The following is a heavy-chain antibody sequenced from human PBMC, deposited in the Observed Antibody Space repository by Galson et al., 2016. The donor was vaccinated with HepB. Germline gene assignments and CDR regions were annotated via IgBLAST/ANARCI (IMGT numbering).Heavy chain of an antibody. V-gene: IGHV4-4*02. CDR3: AASSGWWRLDS. Sequence: ETLSLTCGVSGASITSGHWWSCVRQPPGKGLEWIGEMSHTGGTNYNPSHKSRVTIALDKSNNQFSVKITSMTAADTAVYYCAASSGWWRLDSWGQGVLVTVSS. CDR1: GASITSGHW. CDR2: MSHTGGT. J-gene: IGHJ4*02. D-gene: IGHD6-19*01.